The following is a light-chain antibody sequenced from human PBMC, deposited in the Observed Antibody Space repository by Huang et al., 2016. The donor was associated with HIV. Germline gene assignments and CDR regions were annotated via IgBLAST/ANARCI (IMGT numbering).Light chain of an antibody. V-gene: IGKV1-33*01. Sequence: DIQMTQSPSSLSASVGDRVTITCQASQDISNYLNWYQQKPGKAPKLLIYDASNLEIGVPSRFRGSGSGTDFTFTISSLQPEDIATYYCQQYDNLPPYTFGQGTNLQI. CDR3: QQYDNLPPYT. CDR1: QDISNY. CDR2: DAS. J-gene: IGKJ2*01.